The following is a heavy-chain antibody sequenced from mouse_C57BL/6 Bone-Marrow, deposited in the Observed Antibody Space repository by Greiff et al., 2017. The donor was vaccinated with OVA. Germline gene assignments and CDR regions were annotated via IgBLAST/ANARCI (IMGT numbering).Heavy chain of an antibody. CDR1: GFNIKDDY. J-gene: IGHJ2*01. Sequence: VQLQQSGAELVRPGASVKLSCTASGFNIKDDYMHWVKQRPEQGLEWIGWIDPENGDTEYASKFQGKATITADTSSNTAYLQLSSLTSEDTAVYYCTYYYSNDWGQGTTLTVSS. D-gene: IGHD2-5*01. CDR3: TYYYSND. V-gene: IGHV14-4*01. CDR2: IDPENGDT.